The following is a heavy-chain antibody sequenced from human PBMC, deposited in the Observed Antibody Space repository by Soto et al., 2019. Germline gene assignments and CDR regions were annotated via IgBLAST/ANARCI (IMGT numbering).Heavy chain of an antibody. D-gene: IGHD3-16*01. CDR2: IIPVFDKA. Sequence: QVQLVQSGADVKKPGSSVKVSCKTSGGPFGSSAISWVRQAPAQGLEWMGEIIPVFDKANYAQNFQGRLTITADEPTGTVFMQLSSLRSEDTAVYFCARLRRDWGDAFDLWGLGTSVTVSS. CDR1: GGPFGSSA. J-gene: IGHJ3*01. CDR3: ARLRRDWGDAFDL. V-gene: IGHV1-69*01.